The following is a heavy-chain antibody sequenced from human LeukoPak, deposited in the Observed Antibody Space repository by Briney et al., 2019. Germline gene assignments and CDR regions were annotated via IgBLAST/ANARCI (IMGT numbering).Heavy chain of an antibody. CDR1: GFTFSSYR. V-gene: IGHV3-21*01. J-gene: IGHJ3*02. D-gene: IGHD6-13*01. Sequence: GGSLRLSCAASGFTFSSYRMKWVRQAPGKGLEWVSSISSSSSYIYYADSVKGRFTISRDNAKNSLYLQMNSLRAEDTAVYYCARPDEQQLVRDAFDIWGQGTMVTVSS. CDR3: ARPDEQQLVRDAFDI. CDR2: ISSSSSYI.